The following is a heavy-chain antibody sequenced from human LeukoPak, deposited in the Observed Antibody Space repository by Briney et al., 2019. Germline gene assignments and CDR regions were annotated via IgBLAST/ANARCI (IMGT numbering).Heavy chain of an antibody. D-gene: IGHD3-22*01. J-gene: IGHJ4*02. CDR3: ARSPPGYYYDSSGCDY. V-gene: IGHV3-7*02. CDR1: GFTFSSYW. Sequence: GGSLRLSCAASGFTFSSYWMSWVRQAPGKGLEWVANIKQDGSEKYYVDSVKGRFTISRDNAKNSLYLQMNSLRAEDTAVYYCARSPPGYYYDSSGCDYWGQGTLVTVSS. CDR2: IKQDGSEK.